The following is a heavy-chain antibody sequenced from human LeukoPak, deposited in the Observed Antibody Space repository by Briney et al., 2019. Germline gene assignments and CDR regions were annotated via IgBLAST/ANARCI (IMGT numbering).Heavy chain of an antibody. V-gene: IGHV3-7*01. CDR1: GFTFSSYW. Sequence: GGSLRLSCAASGFTFSSYWMTWVRQAPGKGLEWVANIKQDGSEKHYVDSVKGRFTISRDNVKNSLYLQMNSLRAEDTAVYYRARDLASTEAFDIWGQGTMVTVSS. J-gene: IGHJ3*02. CDR2: IKQDGSEK. CDR3: ARDLASTEAFDI. D-gene: IGHD6-19*01.